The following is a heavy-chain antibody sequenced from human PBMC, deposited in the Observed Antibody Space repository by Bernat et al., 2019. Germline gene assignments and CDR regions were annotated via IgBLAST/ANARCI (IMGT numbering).Heavy chain of an antibody. CDR1: GFTFSSYA. V-gene: IGHV3-23*01. Sequence: EVQLLESGGGLVQPGGSLRLSCAASGFTFSSYAMSWVRQAPGKGLEWVSGISGSVGSTFYADSVKGRFTISRDNSKNTLYLQMNSLRAEDTAVYYCAKPSQMFSSPDFDYWGQGTLVTVSS. J-gene: IGHJ4*02. CDR3: AKPSQMFSSPDFDY. CDR2: ISGSVGST. D-gene: IGHD3-10*02.